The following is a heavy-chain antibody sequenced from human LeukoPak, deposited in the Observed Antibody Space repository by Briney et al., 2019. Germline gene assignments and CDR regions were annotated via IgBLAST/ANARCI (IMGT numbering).Heavy chain of an antibody. CDR1: GYSISSGYY. D-gene: IGHD6-13*01. CDR2: IYHSGST. V-gene: IGHV4-38-2*01. CDR3: ARASPRAAAGKNWFDP. J-gene: IGHJ5*02. Sequence: SETLSLTCAVSGYSISSGYYWGWIRQPPGKGLEWIWSIYHSGSTYYNPSLKSRVTISVDTSKNQFSLKLSSVTAADTAVYYCARASPRAAAGKNWFDPWGQGTLVTVSS.